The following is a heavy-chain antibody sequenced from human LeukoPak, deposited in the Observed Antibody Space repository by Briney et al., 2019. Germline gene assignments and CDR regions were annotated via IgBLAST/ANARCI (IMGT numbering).Heavy chain of an antibody. CDR2: IYYSGST. Sequence: PSETLSLTCTVSGGSISSYYWSWIRQPPGKGLEWIGYIYYSGSTNYNPSLKSRVTISVDTSKNQFSLKLSSVTAADTAMYYCAREVRYYGSGSYYPLFDYWGQGTLVTVSS. J-gene: IGHJ4*02. D-gene: IGHD3-10*01. CDR1: GGSISSYY. CDR3: AREVRYYGSGSYYPLFDY. V-gene: IGHV4-59*01.